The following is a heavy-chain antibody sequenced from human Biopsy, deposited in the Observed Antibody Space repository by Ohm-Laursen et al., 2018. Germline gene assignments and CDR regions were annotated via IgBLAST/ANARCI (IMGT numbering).Heavy chain of an antibody. CDR2: IIPILRTT. D-gene: IGHD2-15*01. CDR3: AREAIGYQLPCDD. CDR1: TGTFDSYG. V-gene: IGHV1-69*04. J-gene: IGHJ4*02. Sequence: SSVKVSCKTSTGTFDSYGVTWVRQAPGQGLEWMGRIIPILRTTTNAPKFQGRVTFTADKSSSTAYLELSSLTSEDTAMFYCAREAIGYQLPCDDWGQGTLVTVSS.